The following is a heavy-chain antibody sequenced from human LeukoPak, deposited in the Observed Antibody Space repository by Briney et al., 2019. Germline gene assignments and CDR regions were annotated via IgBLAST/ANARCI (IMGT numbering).Heavy chain of an antibody. CDR1: GYTFTSYY. J-gene: IGHJ4*02. V-gene: IGHV1-46*01. Sequence: ASVKVSCKASGYTFTSYYMHWVRQAPGQGLEWMGIINCSGGSTSYAQKFQGRVTMTRDTSTRTVYMELSSLKSEDTAVYYCARAPFGYCSDGSCPAAFDYWGQGTLVTVSS. CDR2: INCSGGST. CDR3: ARAPFGYCSDGSCPAAFDY. D-gene: IGHD2-15*01.